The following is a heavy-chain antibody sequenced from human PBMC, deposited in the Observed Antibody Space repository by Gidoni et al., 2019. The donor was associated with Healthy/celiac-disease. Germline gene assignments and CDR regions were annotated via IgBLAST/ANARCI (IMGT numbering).Heavy chain of an antibody. CDR3: ARLPTVAGRFSYGMDV. Sequence: QVQLQQWGAGLLKPSETLSLTCAVYGGSFSGYYWSWIRQPPGKGLEWIGEINHSGSTNYNPSLKSRVTISVDTSKNQFSLKLSSVTAADTAVYYCARLPTVAGRFSYGMDVWGQGTTVTVSS. V-gene: IGHV4-34*01. D-gene: IGHD6-19*01. J-gene: IGHJ6*02. CDR2: INHSGST. CDR1: GGSFSGYY.